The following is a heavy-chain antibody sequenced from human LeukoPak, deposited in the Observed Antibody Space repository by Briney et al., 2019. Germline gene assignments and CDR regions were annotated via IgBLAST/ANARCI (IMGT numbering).Heavy chain of an antibody. CDR2: IYYSGST. J-gene: IGHJ3*02. CDR3: AREGNDYVWGSYRNPNDAFDI. CDR1: GGSISSYH. V-gene: IGHV4-59*01. D-gene: IGHD3-16*02. Sequence: PSETLSLTCTVSGGSISSYHWSWIRQPPGKGLEWIGYIYYSGSTNYNPSLKSRVTISVDTSKNQFSLKLSSVTAADTAVYYCAREGNDYVWGSYRNPNDAFDIWGQGTMVTVSS.